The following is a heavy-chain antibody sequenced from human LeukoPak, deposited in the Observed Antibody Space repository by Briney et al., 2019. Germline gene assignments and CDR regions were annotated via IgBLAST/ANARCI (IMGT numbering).Heavy chain of an antibody. D-gene: IGHD1-26*01. CDR1: GYTFTSYY. CDR2: INPSGGST. Sequence: ASVKVSCKASGYTFTSYYMHWVRQAPGQGLEWMGIINPSGGSTSYAQKFQGRVTMTRDTSTSTVYMELSSLRSEDTAVYYCARETPYSGSYYRSDYFDYWGQGTLVTVSS. V-gene: IGHV1-46*01. CDR3: ARETPYSGSYYRSDYFDY. J-gene: IGHJ4*02.